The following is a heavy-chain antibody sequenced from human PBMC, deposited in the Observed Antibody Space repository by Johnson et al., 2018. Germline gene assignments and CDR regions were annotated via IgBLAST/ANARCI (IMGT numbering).Heavy chain of an antibody. J-gene: IGHJ1*01. CDR3: TKDHACSGGRCFADYFQH. D-gene: IGHD2-15*01. V-gene: IGHV3-23*04. CDR1: GFTFSNFA. CDR2: ITATGIGT. Sequence: VQLVQSGGGLVQPGGSLRLSCAASGFTFSNFAMSWVRQTPGKGLEFVSAITATGIGTYYVDSVKGRFTIYRDNSKNTLYLQINSLKAGDTAMYYCTKDHACSGGRCFADYFQHWGQGTRVAVSS.